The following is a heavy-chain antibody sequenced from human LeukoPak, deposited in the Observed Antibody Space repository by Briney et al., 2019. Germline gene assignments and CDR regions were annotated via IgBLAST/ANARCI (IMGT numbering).Heavy chain of an antibody. Sequence: GGSLRLSCAASGFAFSNTGMTWVRQAAGRGLGWDSTIRPTGEGTHYADSVKGRFTISRDNSKNTLSLEMNSLRADDTATYYCARDAGGAWPFDYWGQGTRVIVSS. CDR3: ARDAGGAWPFDY. J-gene: IGHJ4*02. V-gene: IGHV3-23*01. CDR2: IRPTGEGT. CDR1: GFAFSNTG. D-gene: IGHD4-17*01.